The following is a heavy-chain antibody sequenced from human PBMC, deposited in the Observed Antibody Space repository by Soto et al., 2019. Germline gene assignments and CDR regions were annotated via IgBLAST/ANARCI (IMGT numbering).Heavy chain of an antibody. CDR2: IYYSGIT. CDR1: GGSVSSGSYY. V-gene: IGHV4-61*01. Sequence: SETLSLTCTVSGGSVSSGSYYWSWIRQPPGKGLDWIGYIYYSGITNYNPSLKSRVPISVDTSKNQFSLKLSSVTAADRAVYYRARGVDSWSGYLFGGQGTPVNVSS. J-gene: IGHJ4*02. D-gene: IGHD3-3*01. CDR3: ARGVDSWSGYLF.